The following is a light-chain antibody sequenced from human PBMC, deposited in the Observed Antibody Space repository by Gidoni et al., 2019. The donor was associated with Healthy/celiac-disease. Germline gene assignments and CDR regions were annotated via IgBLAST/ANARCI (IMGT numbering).Light chain of an antibody. V-gene: IGKV1-33*01. CDR2: DAS. CDR1: QDISNY. CDR3: QQYDNLPST. J-gene: IGKJ5*01. Sequence: DIQMTHPPSPLSASVGDRVTITCQASQDISNYLNWYQQKPGKAPKLLIYDASNLETGVPSSFSGSGSGTDFTFTISSLQPEDIATYYCQQYDNLPSTFXQXTRLEIK.